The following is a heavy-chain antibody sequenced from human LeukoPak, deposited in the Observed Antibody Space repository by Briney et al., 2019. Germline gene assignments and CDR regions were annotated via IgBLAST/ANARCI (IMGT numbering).Heavy chain of an antibody. V-gene: IGHV4-59*08. CDR2: IYYGGSS. CDR3: AIIPPGYSYGFDY. D-gene: IGHD5-18*01. J-gene: IGHJ4*02. Sequence: SETLSLTCTVSGGSFSGYYWSWIRQSPGKGLEWVGWIYYGGSSQYNPSPKSRISISLDTSKNQFSLRLSSVTAADTAVYYCAIIPPGYSYGFDYWGQGTLVTVSS. CDR1: GGSFSGYY.